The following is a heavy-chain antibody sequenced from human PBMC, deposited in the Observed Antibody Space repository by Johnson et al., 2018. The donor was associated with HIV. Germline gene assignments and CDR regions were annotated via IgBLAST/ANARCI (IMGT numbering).Heavy chain of an antibody. D-gene: IGHD6-6*01. CDR2: IYSGGNT. Sequence: EQLVESGGGLVQPGGSLRLSCAASGITVSSSYMSWVRQAPGKGLEWVSVIYSGGNTYYADSVKGRFPISRYNSKNTLYLQMNSLRAEDTAVYYCAGDSRGIAARPEVWRSFDIWGQGTMVTVSS. V-gene: IGHV3-66*02. J-gene: IGHJ3*02. CDR3: AGDSRGIAARPEVWRSFDI. CDR1: GITVSSSY.